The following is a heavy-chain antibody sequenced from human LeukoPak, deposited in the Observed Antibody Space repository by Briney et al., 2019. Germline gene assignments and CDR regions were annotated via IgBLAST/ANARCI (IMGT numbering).Heavy chain of an antibody. Sequence: HPGGSLRLSCAASGFTFSSYSMTWVRQAPGKGLEWVANIKYGGSEKYYADSVKGRFTISRDNAKNSLYLQMNSLRAEDTAVYFCARAEGYSYAFYFVYWGQGALVTVSS. J-gene: IGHJ4*02. CDR1: GFTFSSYS. V-gene: IGHV3-7*04. D-gene: IGHD5-18*01. CDR3: ARAEGYSYAFYFVY. CDR2: IKYGGSEK.